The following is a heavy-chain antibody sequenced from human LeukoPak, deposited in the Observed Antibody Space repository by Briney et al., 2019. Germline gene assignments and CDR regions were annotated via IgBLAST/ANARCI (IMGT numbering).Heavy chain of an antibody. V-gene: IGHV4-34*01. CDR1: GGSFSGYY. J-gene: IGHJ2*01. Sequence: PSETLSLTCAVYGGSFSGYYWSWIRQPPGKGLEWIGEINHSGSTNYNPSLKSRVTISVDTSKNQFSLKLSSVTAADTAVYYCARGGQQLVWYFDLWGRGTLVTVSS. CDR2: INHSGST. D-gene: IGHD6-13*01. CDR3: ARGGQQLVWYFDL.